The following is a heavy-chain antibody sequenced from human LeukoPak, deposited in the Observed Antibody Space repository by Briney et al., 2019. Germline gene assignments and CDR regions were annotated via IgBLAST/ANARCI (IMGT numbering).Heavy chain of an antibody. D-gene: IGHD1-14*01. CDR1: GFSFSSNA. J-gene: IGHJ4*02. V-gene: IGHV3-23*01. Sequence: GGSLRLSCAASGFSFSSNAMNWVRQAPGKGLEWVSAVGGSGGSTYYADSVKGRFTISRDNSKNTVYLQMNSLRAEDTALYYCAKGWKGNLDYWGQGTLVTVSS. CDR3: AKGWKGNLDY. CDR2: VGGSGGST.